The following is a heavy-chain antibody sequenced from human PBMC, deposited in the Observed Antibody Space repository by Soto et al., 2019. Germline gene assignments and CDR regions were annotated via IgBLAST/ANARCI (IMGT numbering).Heavy chain of an antibody. Sequence: PGGSLRLSCAASGFTFSRYWMHWVRQAPGKGLVWVSRINSDGSDTGYADSVKGRFTISRDNAKNTLYLQMNSLKAEDTAVYYCARESHGYSYSTPWGQGTLVTVSS. D-gene: IGHD5-18*01. V-gene: IGHV3-74*01. CDR2: INSDGSDT. CDR3: ARESHGYSYSTP. J-gene: IGHJ5*02. CDR1: GFTFSRYW.